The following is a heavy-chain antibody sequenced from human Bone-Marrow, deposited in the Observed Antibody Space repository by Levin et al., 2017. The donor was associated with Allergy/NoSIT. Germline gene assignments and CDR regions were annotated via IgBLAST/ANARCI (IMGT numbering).Heavy chain of an antibody. J-gene: IGHJ5*02. D-gene: IGHD6-19*01. Sequence: SQTLSLTCTVSGGSISSSSYYWGWIRQPPGKGLEWIGSIYYSGSTYYNPSLKSRVTISVDTSKNQFSLKLSSVTAADTAVYYCARGRNRRGYSSGWSEGPNWFDPWGQGTLVTVSS. CDR1: GGSISSSSYY. CDR3: ARGRNRRGYSSGWSEGPNWFDP. CDR2: IYYSGST. V-gene: IGHV4-39*07.